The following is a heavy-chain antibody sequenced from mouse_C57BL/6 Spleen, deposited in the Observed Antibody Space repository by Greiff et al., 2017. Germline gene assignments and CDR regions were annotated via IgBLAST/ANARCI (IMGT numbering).Heavy chain of an antibody. V-gene: IGHV1-53*01. D-gene: IGHD2-2*01. J-gene: IGHJ4*01. CDR2: INPSNGGT. CDR1: GYTFTSYW. Sequence: QVQLQQSGTELVKPGASVKLSCKASGYTFTSYWMHWVKQRPGQGLEWIGNINPSNGGTNYNEKFKSKATLTVDKSSSTAYMQLSSLTSEDSAVYYCARVPIYYGYDDYAMDYWGQGTSVTVSS. CDR3: ARVPIYYGYDDYAMDY.